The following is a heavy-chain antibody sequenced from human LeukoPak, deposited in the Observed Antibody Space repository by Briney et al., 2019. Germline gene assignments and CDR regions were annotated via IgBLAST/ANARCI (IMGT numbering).Heavy chain of an antibody. CDR1: GFTFSSYA. J-gene: IGHJ4*02. CDR3: AKDPWQRGSGSYLFDY. CDR2: ISGSGGST. Sequence: GGSLRLSCAASGFTFSSYAMSWVRRAPGKGLEWVSAISGSGGSTYYADSVKSRFTISRDNSKNTLYLQMNSLRAEDTAVYYCAKDPWQRGSGSYLFDYWGQGTLVTVSS. V-gene: IGHV3-23*01. D-gene: IGHD3-10*01.